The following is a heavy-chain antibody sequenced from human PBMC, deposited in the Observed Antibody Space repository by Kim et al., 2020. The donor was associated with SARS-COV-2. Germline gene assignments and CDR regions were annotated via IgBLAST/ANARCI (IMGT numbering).Heavy chain of an antibody. D-gene: IGHD3-22*01. CDR1: GYTLTELS. J-gene: IGHJ6*02. CDR3: ATASWYYYDSRRMDV. V-gene: IGHV1-24*01. Sequence: ASVKVSCKVSGYTLTELSMHWVRQAPGKGLEWMGGFDPEDGETIYAQKFQGRVTMTEDTSTDTAYMELSSLRSEDTAVYYCATASWYYYDSRRMDVWGQGTTVTVSS. CDR2: FDPEDGET.